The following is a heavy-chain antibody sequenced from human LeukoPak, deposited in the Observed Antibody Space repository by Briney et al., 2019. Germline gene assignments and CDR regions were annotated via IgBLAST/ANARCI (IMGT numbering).Heavy chain of an antibody. J-gene: IGHJ4*02. CDR2: ISTSSSYI. D-gene: IGHD5-18*01. CDR3: ARRATTERGHSYGLDY. V-gene: IGHV3-21*01. CDR1: GFTFSSYS. Sequence: PGGSLRLSCAASGFTFSSYSTNWVRQAPGKGLEWVSSISTSSSYIYYADSVKGRFTIFRDNARNSLFLQMNSLRAEDTAVYYCARRATTERGHSYGLDYWGQGTLVTVSS.